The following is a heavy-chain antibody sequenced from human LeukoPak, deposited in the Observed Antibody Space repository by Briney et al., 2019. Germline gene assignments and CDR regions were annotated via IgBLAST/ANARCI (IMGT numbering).Heavy chain of an antibody. CDR2: IYYSGST. V-gene: IGHV4-59*01. CDR3: ARHGYSSGSLAWFDP. CDR1: GGSISSYY. Sequence: PSEALSLTCTVAGGSISSYYWSWIRQPPGKGLEWIGYIYYSGSTNYNPSLKSRVTISVDTSKNQFSLKLSSVTAADTAVYYCARHGYSSGSLAWFDPWGQGTQVTVSS. D-gene: IGHD6-19*01. J-gene: IGHJ5*02.